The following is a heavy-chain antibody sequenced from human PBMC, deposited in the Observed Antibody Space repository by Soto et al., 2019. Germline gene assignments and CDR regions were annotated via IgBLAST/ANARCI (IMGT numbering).Heavy chain of an antibody. V-gene: IGHV5-51*01. CDR3: GRQGSFDAFDV. CDR1: VYSFASYW. J-gene: IGHJ3*01. D-gene: IGHD6-13*01. Sequence: XEALKSYCPGSVYSFASYWVVRVRQMPGKGLEWMGIIYPGDSDTRYSPSFQGQVTISADKSISTAYLQWSSLKASDTAMYYCGRQGSFDAFDVWGQGKMVT. CDR2: IYPGDSDT.